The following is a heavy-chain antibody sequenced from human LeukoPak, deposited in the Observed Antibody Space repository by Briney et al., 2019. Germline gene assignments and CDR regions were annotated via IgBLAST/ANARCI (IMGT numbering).Heavy chain of an antibody. Sequence: SVKVSCKASGGTFSSYAISWVRQAPGQGLEWMGRIIPILGIANYAQKFQGRVTITADKSTSTAYMELSSLRSEDTAVYYCARDRLPGDPFWSGYPNWFDPWGQGTLVTVSS. CDR3: ARDRLPGDPFWSGYPNWFDP. V-gene: IGHV1-69*04. D-gene: IGHD3-3*01. J-gene: IGHJ5*02. CDR2: IIPILGIA. CDR1: GGTFSSYA.